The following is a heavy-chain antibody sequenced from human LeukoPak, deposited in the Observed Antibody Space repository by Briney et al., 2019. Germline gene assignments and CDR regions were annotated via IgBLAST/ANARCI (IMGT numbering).Heavy chain of an antibody. V-gene: IGHV1-69*04. CDR3: AREAVYEDSSHYYYYGMDV. J-gene: IGHJ6*02. CDR2: IIPILGIA. CDR1: GGTFSSYA. D-gene: IGHD6-6*01. Sequence: SVKVSCKASGGTFSSYAISWVRQAPGQGLEWMGRIIPILGIANYAQKFQGRVTITADKSTSTAYMELSSLRSEDTAVYYCAREAVYEDSSHYYYYGMDVWGQGTTVTVSS.